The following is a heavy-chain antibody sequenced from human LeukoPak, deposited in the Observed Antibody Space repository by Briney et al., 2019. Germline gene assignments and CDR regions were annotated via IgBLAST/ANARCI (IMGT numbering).Heavy chain of an antibody. CDR1: GFTFSSYG. V-gene: IGHV3-30*03. Sequence: GGSLRLSCAASGFTFSSYGMHWVRQAPGKGLEWVAVISYDGSNKYYADSVKGRFTISRDNSKNTLYLQMNSLRAEDTAVYYCARESGRYGLEYWGQGTLVTVSS. CDR3: ARESGRYGLEY. D-gene: IGHD1-26*01. CDR2: ISYDGSNK. J-gene: IGHJ4*02.